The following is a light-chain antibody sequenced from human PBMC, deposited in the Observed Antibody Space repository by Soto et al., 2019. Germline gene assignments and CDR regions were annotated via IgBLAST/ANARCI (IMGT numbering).Light chain of an antibody. V-gene: IGKV1-9*01. CDR2: ATS. J-gene: IGKJ4*01. Sequence: DIQLTQSPSFLSASVGDRVTITCRASQDIANYLAWSQQKPGKAPKFLIYATSTFQSGLPSRFSGSGSGTEFTLTISSLQPEDFATYYCQQVNSYPLTFGGGTKVEIK. CDR1: QDIANY. CDR3: QQVNSYPLT.